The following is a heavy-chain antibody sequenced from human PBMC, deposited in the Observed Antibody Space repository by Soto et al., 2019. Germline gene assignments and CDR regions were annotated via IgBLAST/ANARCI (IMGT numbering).Heavy chain of an antibody. CDR3: ARDYTVAGTGY. CDR1: GGTFSSYT. V-gene: IGHV1-69*08. J-gene: IGHJ4*02. D-gene: IGHD6-19*01. Sequence: QVQLVQSGAEVKKPGSSVKVSCKASGGTFSSYTISWVRQAPGQGLEWMGRIIPILGIANYAQKFQGRVTITADKSTSTAYMELSILRSEDTAMYYCARDYTVAGTGYWGQGTLVTVSS. CDR2: IIPILGIA.